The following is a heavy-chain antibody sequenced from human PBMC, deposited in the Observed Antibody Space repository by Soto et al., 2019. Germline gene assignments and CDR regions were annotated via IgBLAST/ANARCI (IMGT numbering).Heavy chain of an antibody. V-gene: IGHV3-30*02. CDR1: GFTFSNYG. CDR2: IWFDGSNK. Sequence: GGSLRLSCAASGFTFSNYGMQWVRQAPGKGLEWVAVIWFDGSNKYYADSVKGRFTISRDNSKNTLYLQMNSLRAEDTAVYYCAKEGPPYDYYYYYMDVWGKGTTVTVTS. CDR3: AKEGPPYDYYYYYMDV. D-gene: IGHD3-3*01. J-gene: IGHJ6*03.